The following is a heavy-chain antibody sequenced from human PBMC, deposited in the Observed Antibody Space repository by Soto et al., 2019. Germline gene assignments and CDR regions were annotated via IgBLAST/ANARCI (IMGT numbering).Heavy chain of an antibody. J-gene: IGHJ6*02. CDR1: GFTFSGSA. CDR3: TRLYSSSSIVYYYYGMDV. Sequence: EVQLVESGGGLVQPGGSLKLSCAASGFTFSGSAVHWVRQASGKGLEWVGRIRSKADTYATAYAASVKGRFTISRDDSNNTAYLQMNSLKTEDTAVYYCTRLYSSSSIVYYYYGMDVWGQGTTVTVSS. CDR2: IRSKADTYAT. V-gene: IGHV3-73*01. D-gene: IGHD6-6*01.